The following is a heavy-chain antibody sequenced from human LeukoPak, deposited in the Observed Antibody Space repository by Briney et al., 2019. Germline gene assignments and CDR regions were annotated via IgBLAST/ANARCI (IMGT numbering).Heavy chain of an antibody. CDR1: GGTFTSYA. Sequence: GASVKVSCKASGGTFTSYAISWVRQAPGQGLEWMGGIIPIFGTANYAQKFQGRVTITADESTSTTYMELSSLRSEDTAVYYCARVPSRYCSGGSCYDYWAQGTLVTVSS. J-gene: IGHJ4*02. V-gene: IGHV1-69*13. D-gene: IGHD2-15*01. CDR2: IIPIFGTA. CDR3: ARVPSRYCSGGSCYDY.